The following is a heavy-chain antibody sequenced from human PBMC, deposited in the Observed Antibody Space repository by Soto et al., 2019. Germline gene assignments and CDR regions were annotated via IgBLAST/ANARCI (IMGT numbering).Heavy chain of an antibody. CDR2: ISTYNGDT. D-gene: IGHD5-12*01. J-gene: IGHJ6*02. Sequence: ASVKVSCKASGYTFTSYDINWVRQATGQGLEWMGWISTYNGDTNYAQTFQGRVTMTTDTSTSTVHMEVRSLRSDDTAVYYCAREGVAPYYYYGMDVWDQGTPVTVSS. CDR3: AREGVAPYYYYGMDV. V-gene: IGHV1-18*01. CDR1: GYTFTSYD.